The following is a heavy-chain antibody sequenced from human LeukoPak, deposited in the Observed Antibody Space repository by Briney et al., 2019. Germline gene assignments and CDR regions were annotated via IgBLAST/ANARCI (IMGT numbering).Heavy chain of an antibody. CDR2: ISSSSSCI. CDR3: ASLSITMIVVAYTPLDY. CDR1: GFTFSSYS. D-gene: IGHD3-22*01. V-gene: IGHV3-21*01. Sequence: GGSLRLSCAASGFTFSSYSMNWVRQAPGKGLEWVSSISSSSSCIYYADSVKGRFTISRDNAKNSLYLQMNSLRAEDTAVYYCASLSITMIVVAYTPLDYWGQGTLVTVSS. J-gene: IGHJ4*02.